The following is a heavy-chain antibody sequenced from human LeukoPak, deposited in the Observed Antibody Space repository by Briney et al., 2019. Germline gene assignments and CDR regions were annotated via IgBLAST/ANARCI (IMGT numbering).Heavy chain of an antibody. V-gene: IGHV4-59*01. CDR2: IYYSGST. CDR1: GGSISSYY. J-gene: IGHJ4*02. Sequence: ASETLSLTCTVSGGSISSYYWSWIRQPPGKGLEWIGYIYYSGSTNYNPSLKSRVTISVDTCKNQFSLKLSSVTAADTAVYYCASRGIAARPYYFDYWGQGTLVTVSS. CDR3: ASRGIAARPYYFDY. D-gene: IGHD6-6*01.